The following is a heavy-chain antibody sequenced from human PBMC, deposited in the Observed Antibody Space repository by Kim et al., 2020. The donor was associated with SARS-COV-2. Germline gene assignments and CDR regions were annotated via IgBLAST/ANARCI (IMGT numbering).Heavy chain of an antibody. Sequence: TFNAHSVKGRFTISRDTNQNTLSLQMNSLRAEDTALYYCARVGDGGWFDPWGQGTLVTVSS. V-gene: IGHV3-53*01. D-gene: IGHD2-15*01. CDR3: ARVGDGGWFDP. J-gene: IGHJ5*02. CDR2: T.